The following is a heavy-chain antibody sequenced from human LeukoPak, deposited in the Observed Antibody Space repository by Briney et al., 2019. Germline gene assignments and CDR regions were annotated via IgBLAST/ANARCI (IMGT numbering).Heavy chain of an antibody. V-gene: IGHV1-18*01. CDR1: GYTFTSYG. CDR2: ISAYNGNT. D-gene: IGHD3-10*01. CDR3: ATFSFFGELPHY. Sequence: ASVKVSCKASGYTFTSYGISWVRQAPGQGLEWMGWISAYNGNTNYAQKLQGRVTMTTDTSTSTAYMELRSLRSDDTAVYYCATFSFFGELPHYWGQGTLVTVSS. J-gene: IGHJ4*02.